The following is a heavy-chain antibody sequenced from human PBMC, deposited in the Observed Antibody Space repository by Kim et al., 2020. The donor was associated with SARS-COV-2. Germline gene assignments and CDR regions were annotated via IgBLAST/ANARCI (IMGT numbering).Heavy chain of an antibody. D-gene: IGHD3-10*01. V-gene: IGHV3-30*18. CDR2: ISYDGSNK. CDR3: AKIRTSILVFDY. J-gene: IGHJ4*02. CDR1: GFTFSSYG. Sequence: GGSLRLSCAASGFTFSSYGMHWVRQAPGKGLEWVAVISYDGSNKYYADSVKGRFTISRDNSKNTLYLQMNSLRAEDTAVYYCAKIRTSILVFDYWGQGT.